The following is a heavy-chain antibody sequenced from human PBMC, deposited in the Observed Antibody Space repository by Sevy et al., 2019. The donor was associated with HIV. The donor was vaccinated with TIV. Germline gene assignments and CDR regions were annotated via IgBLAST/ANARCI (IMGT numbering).Heavy chain of an antibody. CDR2: ISFDGSNE. D-gene: IGHD1-1*01. J-gene: IGHJ1*01. V-gene: IGHV3-30-3*01. Sequence: GGSLRLSCAASGFTFNFFSMHWVRQAPGKGLEWVATISFDGSNEHYADSVKGRFTISRDNSKHSLFLQMNSLRADDSAVYYCALERLSSAVAEYFHNWGQGTLVTVSS. CDR3: ALERLSSAVAEYFHN. CDR1: GFTFNFFS.